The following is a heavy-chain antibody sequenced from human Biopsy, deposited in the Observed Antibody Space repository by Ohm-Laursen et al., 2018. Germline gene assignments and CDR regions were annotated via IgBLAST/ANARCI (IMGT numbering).Heavy chain of an antibody. Sequence: ASVKVSCKTSGYTFTGYYLHWVRQAPGQGLEWMGWVNPDSGVTNFALKVQDRVTMTRDTSLNTAYLELSRLTSDDTAVYFCARDRMVTIITLVRADTFDIWGQGTLVSVSS. D-gene: IGHD3-10*01. CDR1: GYTFTGYY. CDR3: ARDRMVTIITLVRADTFDI. J-gene: IGHJ3*02. CDR2: VNPDSGVT. V-gene: IGHV1-2*02.